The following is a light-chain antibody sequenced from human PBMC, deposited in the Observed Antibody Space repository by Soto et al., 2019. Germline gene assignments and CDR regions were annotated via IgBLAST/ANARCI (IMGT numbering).Light chain of an antibody. CDR2: GAS. Sequence: IEITHSPSSLSASVVNRVTITCRASRDISNSSAWYQQTPGKAPKLLLRGASSLHRGVPSRFSGGGAGTEFTLTISSLQPEDFATYYCQQTSAFPRTFGQGTKVDIK. CDR3: QQTSAFPRT. V-gene: IGKV1-12*01. J-gene: IGKJ1*01. CDR1: RDISNS.